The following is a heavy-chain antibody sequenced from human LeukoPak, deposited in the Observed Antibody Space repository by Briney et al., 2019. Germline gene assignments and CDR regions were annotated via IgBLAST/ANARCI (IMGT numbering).Heavy chain of an antibody. J-gene: IGHJ4*02. Sequence: PSETLSLTCAVYGGSFSGYYWSWIRQPPGKGLEWIGEINHSGSTNYNPSLKSRVTISVDTSKNQFSLKLSSVTAADTAVYYCARRGRSQYYYGSGSVDYWGQGTLVTVSS. D-gene: IGHD3-10*01. V-gene: IGHV4-34*01. CDR2: INHSGST. CDR3: ARRGRSQYYYGSGSVDY. CDR1: GGSFSGYY.